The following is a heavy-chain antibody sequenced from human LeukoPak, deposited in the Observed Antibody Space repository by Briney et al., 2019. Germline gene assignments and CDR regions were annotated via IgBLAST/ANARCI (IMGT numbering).Heavy chain of an antibody. Sequence: GGSLRLSCAASGFTFSNSYMTWIRQAPGKGLEWVSHISRSGSTIYYADSVKGRFTISRDNAKNSLYLEMNSLGAEDTAVYYCAREGIAVAGTGFFDYWGQGTLVTVSS. J-gene: IGHJ4*02. CDR1: GFTFSNSY. V-gene: IGHV3-11*04. CDR3: AREGIAVAGTGFFDY. CDR2: ISRSGSTI. D-gene: IGHD6-19*01.